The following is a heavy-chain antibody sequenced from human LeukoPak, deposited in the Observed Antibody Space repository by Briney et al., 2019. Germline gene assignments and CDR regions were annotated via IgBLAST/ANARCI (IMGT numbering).Heavy chain of an antibody. J-gene: IGHJ5*02. CDR3: ARINMVRGTVWFDP. CDR2: ISAYNGNT. V-gene: IGHV1-18*01. D-gene: IGHD3-10*01. Sequence: ASVKVSCKASGYTFTSYGISWVRQAPGQGLEWMGRISAYNGNTNYAQKLQGRVTMTTDTSTSTAYMELRSLRSDDTAVYYCARINMVRGTVWFDPWGQGTLVTVSS. CDR1: GYTFTSYG.